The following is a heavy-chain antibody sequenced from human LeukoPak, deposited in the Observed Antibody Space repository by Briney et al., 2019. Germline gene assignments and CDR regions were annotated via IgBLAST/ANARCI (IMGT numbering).Heavy chain of an antibody. D-gene: IGHD3-3*01. Sequence: SVKVSCKASGGTFSSYAISWVRQAPGQGLEWMGRIIPIFGTANYAQKFQGRVTITTDESTSTAYMELSSLRSEDTAVYYCARDDAVFGVVIAPFDYWGQGTLVTVSS. CDR3: ARDDAVFGVVIAPFDY. CDR2: IIPIFGTA. CDR1: GGTFSSYA. V-gene: IGHV1-69*05. J-gene: IGHJ4*02.